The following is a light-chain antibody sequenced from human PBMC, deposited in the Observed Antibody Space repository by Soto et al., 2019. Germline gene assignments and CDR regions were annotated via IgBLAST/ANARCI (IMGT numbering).Light chain of an antibody. CDR3: QTWGNGPFV. CDR1: SGHSSYA. CDR2: LNSDGSH. V-gene: IGLV4-69*01. J-gene: IGLJ1*01. Sequence: QLVLTQSPSASASLGASVKLTCTLSSGHSSYAIAWHQQQPEKGPRYLMKLNSDGSHSKGDGIPDRFSGSSSGAERYLTISSLQSEDEADYYCQTWGNGPFVFGTGTKLTVL.